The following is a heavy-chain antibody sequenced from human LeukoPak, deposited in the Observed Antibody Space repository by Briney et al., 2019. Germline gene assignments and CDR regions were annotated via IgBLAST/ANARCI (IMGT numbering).Heavy chain of an antibody. CDR1: GFTFSSYA. CDR2: ISYDGSNK. V-gene: IGHV3-30-3*01. CDR3: ARALSYGMDV. D-gene: IGHD3-16*02. Sequence: GSLRLSCAASGFTFSSYAMHGVRRAPGKGREGWAFISYDGSNKYYADFVKGRFTSSRDNAKNTLYLQMNSLRADDTAVYYCARALSYGMDVWGQGTTVTVSS. J-gene: IGHJ6*02.